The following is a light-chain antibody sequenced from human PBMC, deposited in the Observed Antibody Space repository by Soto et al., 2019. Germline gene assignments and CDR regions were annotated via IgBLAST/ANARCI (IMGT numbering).Light chain of an antibody. CDR1: QGIGSD. CDR2: ATS. V-gene: IGKV1-17*02. Sequence: DIQMTQSPSSLSASVGDRVTITCRASQGIGSDAGWYQQKPGQPPKRLIYATSILQSGIPSRFSGGGSGTEFTLTISNLQPEDFATYYCVQHNSYPRTFGQGTRVEMK. CDR3: VQHNSYPRT. J-gene: IGKJ1*01.